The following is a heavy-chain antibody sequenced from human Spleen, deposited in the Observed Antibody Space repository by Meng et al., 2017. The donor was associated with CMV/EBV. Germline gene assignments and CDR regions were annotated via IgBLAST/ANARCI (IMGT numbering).Heavy chain of an antibody. CDR1: GFTFSTSS. CDR3: AKGGSNTVIRVDTLFDY. CDR2: ISGNGGTT. J-gene: IGHJ4*02. V-gene: IGHV3-23*01. D-gene: IGHD3-22*01. Sequence: GGSLRLSCAASGFTFSTSSMNWVRQAPGEGLEWVSVISGNGGTTYYADSVKGRFTISRDNSKNTVYLQMNSLRAEDTAVYYCAKGGSNTVIRVDTLFDYWGQGTLVTVSS.